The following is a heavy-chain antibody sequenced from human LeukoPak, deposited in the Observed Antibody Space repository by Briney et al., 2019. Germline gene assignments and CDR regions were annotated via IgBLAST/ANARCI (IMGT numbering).Heavy chain of an antibody. V-gene: IGHV1-8*01. CDR1: GYTFTSYD. Sequence: ASVKVSCKASGYTFTSYDINWVRQATGQGLEWMGWMNPNSGNTGYAQKFQGRVTMTRNTSISTAYMELSSLRSEDTAVYYCASPPDPFITIFSFDYWGQGTLVTVSS. CDR3: ASPPDPFITIFSFDY. CDR2: MNPNSGNT. D-gene: IGHD3-9*01. J-gene: IGHJ4*02.